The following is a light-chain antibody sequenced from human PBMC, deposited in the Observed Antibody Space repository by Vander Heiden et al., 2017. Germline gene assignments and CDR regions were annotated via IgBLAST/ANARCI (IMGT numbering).Light chain of an antibody. CDR1: QGITNS. CDR3: QGYNSAPYT. Sequence: DIQMTHSPSSLSASVGDRVTLTCRASQGITNSLAWYQQKAGKVPKLLIYAASTLESGVPSRFSGSGFGTDFTLTITSLQPEDVATYYCQGYNSAPYTFGGGTKVEI. CDR2: AAS. J-gene: IGKJ4*01. V-gene: IGKV1-27*01.